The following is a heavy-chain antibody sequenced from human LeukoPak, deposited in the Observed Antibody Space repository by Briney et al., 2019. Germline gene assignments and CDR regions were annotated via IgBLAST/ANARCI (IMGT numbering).Heavy chain of an antibody. D-gene: IGHD3-10*01. CDR3: AKAYGSGSNGVYHFDY. Sequence: GSLRLSCAASGFPFSSYCMHRVRQAPGQGVEGGSVISGSGGGIYYADFVKGRFTISRDNSKNTLYLQMNSLRVEDTAAYYCAKAYGSGSNGVYHFDYWGQGTRVTVSS. V-gene: IGHV3-23*01. CDR1: GFPFSSYC. CDR2: ISGSGGGI. J-gene: IGHJ4*02.